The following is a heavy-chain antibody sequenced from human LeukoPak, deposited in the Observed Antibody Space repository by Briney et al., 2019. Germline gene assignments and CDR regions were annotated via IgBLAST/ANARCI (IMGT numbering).Heavy chain of an antibody. J-gene: IGHJ4*02. Sequence: PSETLSLTCTVSGGSISGYYWPWIRQPPGKGLEWIGFIYYSGSTNYNPSLKSRVTISVDTSKNQFSLKLSSVTAADTAVYYCARPSGSDWAFDYWGQGTPVTVSS. CDR2: IYYSGST. V-gene: IGHV4-59*08. CDR3: ARPSGSDWAFDY. CDR1: GGSISGYY. D-gene: IGHD1-26*01.